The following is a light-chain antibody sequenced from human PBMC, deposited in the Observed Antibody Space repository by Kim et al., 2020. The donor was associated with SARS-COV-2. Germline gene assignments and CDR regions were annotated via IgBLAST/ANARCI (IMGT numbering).Light chain of an antibody. CDR3: QVWDSSSDHVV. CDR1: NIGSKS. V-gene: IGLV3-21*04. CDR2: YDS. J-gene: IGLJ2*01. Sequence: APGKPAGITCGGNNIGSKSVHWYQQKPGQAPVLVIYYDSDRPSGIPERFSGSNSGNTAPLTISRVEAGDEADYYCQVWDSSSDHVVFGGGTQLTVL.